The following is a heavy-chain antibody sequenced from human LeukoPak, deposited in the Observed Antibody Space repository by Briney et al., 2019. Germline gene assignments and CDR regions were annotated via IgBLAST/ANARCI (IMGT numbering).Heavy chain of an antibody. V-gene: IGHV3-23*01. CDR2: ISGSGDST. D-gene: IGHD3-10*01. Sequence: GGSLRLSCAASGFTFSNYGMSWVRQAPGKGLEWVSSISGSGDSTYYADSVKGRFTISRDNSKNTLYLQMNSLRDEDTAVYYCARGRGSGSYSTDYWGQGNLVTVSS. CDR1: GFTFSNYG. J-gene: IGHJ4*02. CDR3: ARGRGSGSYSTDY.